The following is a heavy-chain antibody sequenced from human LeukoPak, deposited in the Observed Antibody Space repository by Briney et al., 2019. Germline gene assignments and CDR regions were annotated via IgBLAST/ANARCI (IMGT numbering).Heavy chain of an antibody. J-gene: IGHJ4*02. CDR3: ARDIENSSSFDY. D-gene: IGHD6-6*01. Sequence: GASVKVSCKASGYTFTGYYMHWVRQAPGQGLEWMGRINPNSGGTNYAQKFQGRVTMTRDTSISTAYMELSRLRSDDTAVYYCARDIENSSSFDYWGQGTLVTVSS. V-gene: IGHV1-2*06. CDR1: GYTFTGYY. CDR2: INPNSGGT.